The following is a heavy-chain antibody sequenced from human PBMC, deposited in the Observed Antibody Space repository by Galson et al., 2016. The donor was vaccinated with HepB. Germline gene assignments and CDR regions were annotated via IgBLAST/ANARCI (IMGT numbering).Heavy chain of an antibody. J-gene: IGHJ3*02. CDR2: INSDGTST. CDR1: GFTFSSYW. V-gene: IGHV3-74*01. CDR3: ATGNGHAFDI. D-gene: IGHD2-8*01. Sequence: SLRLSCAASGFTFSSYWMHWVRQAPGKGLVWVSRINSDGTSTTYADSVKGRFTISRDNAKNTLYLQMNSLRAEHTAVYHCATGNGHAFDIWGQGTMVTVSS.